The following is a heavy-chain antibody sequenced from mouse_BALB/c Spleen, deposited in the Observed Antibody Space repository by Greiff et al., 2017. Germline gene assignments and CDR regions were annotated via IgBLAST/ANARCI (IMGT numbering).Heavy chain of an antibody. CDR1: GYTFTSYW. V-gene: IGHV1-7*01. CDR3: ARGDGNWGY. Sequence: VQLQQSGAELAKPGASVKMSCKASGYTFTSYWMHWVKQRPGQGLEWIGYINPSTGYTEYNQKFKDKATLTADKSSSTAYMQLSSLTSEDSAVYYCARGDGNWGYWGQGTTLTVSS. J-gene: IGHJ2*01. CDR2: INPSTGYT. D-gene: IGHD2-1*01.